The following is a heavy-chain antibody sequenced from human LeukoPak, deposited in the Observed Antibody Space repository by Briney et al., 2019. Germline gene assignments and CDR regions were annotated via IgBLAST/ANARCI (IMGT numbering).Heavy chain of an antibody. CDR2: INSISGGT. D-gene: IGHD3-10*01. J-gene: IGHJ6*02. CDR1: GYTFTPYY. Sequence: APVKVSYTPSGYTFTPYYMHGVRQAPGLGREGMGWINSISGGTINAKKCQGRVTMTRDTSISTAYMELSRLRSDDTAVYYCARASFSLLWFGELFNYYGMDVWGQGTTVTVSS. CDR3: ARASFSLLWFGELFNYYGMDV. V-gene: IGHV1-2*02.